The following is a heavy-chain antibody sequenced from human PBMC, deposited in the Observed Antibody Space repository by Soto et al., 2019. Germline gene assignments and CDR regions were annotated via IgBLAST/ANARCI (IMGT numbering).Heavy chain of an antibody. CDR2: ISYDGSNK. Sequence: PGGSLRLSCETSAFTFRSYGMHWVRQAPGKGLEWVASISYDGSNKDYVDSVKGRFTVSRDNSKNMLYLQVNSLRVEDTAVYYCARIRGYWYGLDVWGQGTTVTVSS. CDR1: AFTFRSYG. J-gene: IGHJ6*02. CDR3: ARIRGYWYGLDV. V-gene: IGHV3-30*03.